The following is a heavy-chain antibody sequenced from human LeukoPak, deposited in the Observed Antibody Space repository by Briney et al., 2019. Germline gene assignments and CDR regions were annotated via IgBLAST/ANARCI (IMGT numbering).Heavy chain of an antibody. J-gene: IGHJ5*02. V-gene: IGHV1-8*01. CDR3: ARGQVSGSYRNNWFDP. CDR2: MNPNSGNT. Sequence: ASVKVSCKASGYTFTSYDINWVRQATGQGLEWIGWMNPNSGNTGYAQKFQGRVTMTRNTSISTAYMELSSLRSEDTAVYYCARGQVSGSYRNNWFDPWGQGTLVTVSS. D-gene: IGHD1-26*01. CDR1: GYTFTSYD.